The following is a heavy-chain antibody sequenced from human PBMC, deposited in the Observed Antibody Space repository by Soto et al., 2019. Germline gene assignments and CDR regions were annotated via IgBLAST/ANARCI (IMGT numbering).Heavy chain of an antibody. CDR3: ARQRVVSTNKIIAWFDP. CDR2: VYYTETT. Sequence: SEPLCLTCSLSGGSITSSGHFWGWIRQTPGKGLEWSGSVYYTETTDYNPSLKSPFTIAVETSRNTFSLKVNSVTAGDTGIYYSARQRVVSTNKIIAWFDPWGQGTLVTVSS. CDR1: GGSITSSGHF. J-gene: IGHJ5*02. V-gene: IGHV4-39*01. D-gene: IGHD1-1*01.